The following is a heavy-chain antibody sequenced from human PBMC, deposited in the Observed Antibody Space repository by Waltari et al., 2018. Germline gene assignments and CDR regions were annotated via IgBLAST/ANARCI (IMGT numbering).Heavy chain of an antibody. D-gene: IGHD2-8*01. CDR1: GFTFNNFA. Sequence: VELLESGGGLVQPGGTLRLSCAASGFTFNNFAIRWVRQAPGKGLEWVSAISGSGGTTYYADSVKGRFTISRDNSRNVLYLQMNTLSAEDTAVYYCAKDRCTDGQCYTYFDYWGQGALITVSS. V-gene: IGHV3-23*01. CDR2: ISGSGGTT. CDR3: AKDRCTDGQCYTYFDY. J-gene: IGHJ4*02.